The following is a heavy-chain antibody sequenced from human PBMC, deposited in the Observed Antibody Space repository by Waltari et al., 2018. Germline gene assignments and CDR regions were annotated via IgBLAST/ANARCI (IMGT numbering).Heavy chain of an antibody. J-gene: IGHJ4*02. CDR2: IASGSDYI. CDR3: VKGGYSISDY. Sequence: EVQLVVSGGVLVKPVGSRTLSCEASGFTFNRVRLTGVRQAPGKGLEWLSTIASGSDYIFYAVSVRGRFTISRDNARSTVNLRMNSLRTEDTAVYYCVKGGYSISDYWGQGIQVIVSS. V-gene: IGHV3-21*02. CDR1: GFTFNRVR. D-gene: IGHD5-18*01.